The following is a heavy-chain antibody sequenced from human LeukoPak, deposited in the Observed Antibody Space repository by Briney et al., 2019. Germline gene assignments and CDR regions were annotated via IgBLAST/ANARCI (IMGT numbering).Heavy chain of an antibody. CDR3: VRAYDILTGPEY. Sequence: GGSLRLSCAASVFTFSSHSMSWVRQAPGKGLEWVSSISGSGSYIYYADSVKGRFTISRDNSKNMLYLQMNSLSAEDTAVYYCVRAYDILTGPEYWGQGTLVTVSS. CDR1: VFTFSSHS. V-gene: IGHV3-21*01. D-gene: IGHD3-9*01. CDR2: ISGSGSYI. J-gene: IGHJ4*02.